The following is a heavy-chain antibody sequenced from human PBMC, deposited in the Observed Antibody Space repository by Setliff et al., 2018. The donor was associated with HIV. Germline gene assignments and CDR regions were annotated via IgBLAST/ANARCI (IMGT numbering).Heavy chain of an antibody. V-gene: IGHV1-24*01. Sequence: RASVKVSCKASGGTFSSYAISWVRQAPGKGLEWMGGFDPEDGNTIYAQKFQGRVTMTADTSTDTAYMELSSLRSEDAAVYYCATVSHTNVAAHDAFDIWGQGTMVTVSS. CDR3: ATVSHTNVAAHDAFDI. J-gene: IGHJ3*02. CDR1: GGTFSSYA. D-gene: IGHD6-19*01. CDR2: FDPEDGNT.